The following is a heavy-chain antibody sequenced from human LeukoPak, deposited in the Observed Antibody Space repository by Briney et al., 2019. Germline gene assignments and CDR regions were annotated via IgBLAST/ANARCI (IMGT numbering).Heavy chain of an antibody. Sequence: GGSLRLSCAASGFTFSSYWMSWVRQAPGKGLEWVANIKQDGSEKYYVDSVKGRFTISRDNAKNSLYLQMNSLRAEDTAVYYCARVETHGYSSSFFDYWGQGTLVTVSS. CDR2: IKQDGSEK. J-gene: IGHJ4*02. CDR1: GFTFSSYW. CDR3: ARVETHGYSSSFFDY. V-gene: IGHV3-7*01. D-gene: IGHD6-13*01.